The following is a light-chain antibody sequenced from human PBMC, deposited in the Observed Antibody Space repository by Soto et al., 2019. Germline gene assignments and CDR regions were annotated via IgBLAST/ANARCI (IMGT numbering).Light chain of an antibody. Sequence: IEMTQSPSSLSASVGDRVTITCGASQGIRNDLGWYQQKPGKAPKLLIYAASSLQSGVPSRFRGSGYGTDLTITISSLQPEDFATYYCLQDYNYPWTFGQGTKVDIK. J-gene: IGKJ1*01. CDR1: QGIRND. CDR2: AAS. V-gene: IGKV1-6*01. CDR3: LQDYNYPWT.